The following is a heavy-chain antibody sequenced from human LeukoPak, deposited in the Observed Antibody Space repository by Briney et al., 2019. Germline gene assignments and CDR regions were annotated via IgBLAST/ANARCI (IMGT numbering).Heavy chain of an antibody. CDR3: AKDARRSDGWYFFDR. J-gene: IGHJ4*02. CDR2: ISGSGGST. V-gene: IGHV3-23*01. Sequence: GGSLRLSCAASGFTFSTYAMSWVRQAPGEGLEWVSGISGSGGSTYYADSVKGRFTISRDNSKNTLYLQMNSLRAEDTAIYYCAKDARRSDGWYFFDRWGQGALVTVSS. CDR1: GFTFSTYA. D-gene: IGHD6-19*01.